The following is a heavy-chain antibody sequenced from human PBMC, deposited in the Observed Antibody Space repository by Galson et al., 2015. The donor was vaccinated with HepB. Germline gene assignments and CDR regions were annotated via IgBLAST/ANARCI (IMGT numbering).Heavy chain of an antibody. Sequence: SETLSLTCAVYGGSFSGYYWSWIRQPPGKGLEWIGEINHSGSANYNPSLKSRVTISVDTSKNQFSLKLSSVTAADTAVYYCARGRRRCGENWGQGTLVTVSS. CDR2: INHSGSA. D-gene: IGHD3-10*01. V-gene: IGHV4-34*01. J-gene: IGHJ4*02. CDR1: GGSFSGYY. CDR3: ARGRRRCGEN.